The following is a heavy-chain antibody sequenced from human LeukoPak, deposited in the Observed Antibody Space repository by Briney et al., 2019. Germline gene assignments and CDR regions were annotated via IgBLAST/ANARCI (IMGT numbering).Heavy chain of an antibody. Sequence: SETLSLTCAVYGGSFSGYYWSWIRQPPGKGLEWIGEINHSGSTYYNPSLKSRVTISVDTSKNQFSLKLSSVTAADTAVYYCARGEGLRYFDWLFDSNWFDPWGQGTLVTVSS. D-gene: IGHD3-9*01. CDR2: INHSGST. CDR3: ARGEGLRYFDWLFDSNWFDP. CDR1: GGSFSGYY. V-gene: IGHV4-34*01. J-gene: IGHJ5*02.